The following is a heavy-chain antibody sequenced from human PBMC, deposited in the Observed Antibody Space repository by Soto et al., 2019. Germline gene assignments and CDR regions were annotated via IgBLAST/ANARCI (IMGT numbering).Heavy chain of an antibody. CDR3: AKADSSSLTFDY. CDR1: GFTFSSYA. V-gene: IGHV3-23*01. J-gene: IGHJ4*02. CDR2: ISGSGGST. D-gene: IGHD6-6*01. Sequence: EVQLLESGGGLVQPGGSLRLSCAASGFTFSSYAMSWVRQAPGKGLEWVSAISGSGGSTYYADSVKGRFTISKDNSKNTLYLQMISLRAEDTAVYYCAKADSSSLTFDYWGQGTLVTVSS.